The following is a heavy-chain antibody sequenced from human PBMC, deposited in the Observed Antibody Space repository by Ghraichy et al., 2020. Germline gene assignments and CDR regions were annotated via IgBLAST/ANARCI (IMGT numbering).Heavy chain of an antibody. D-gene: IGHD1-1*01. V-gene: IGHV3-7*01. CDR1: GFMFSSYW. CDR2: VKPDGGEK. J-gene: IGHJ3*01. CDR3: AKCRGTTWNDALDV. Sequence: GGSLRLSCAASGFMFSSYWVTWVRQAPGKGLEWVANVKPDGGEKNYVGSVKGRFTISRDNAKNSLYLQMNSLRAEDTAVYYCAKCRGTTWNDALDVWGQGTMVTVPS.